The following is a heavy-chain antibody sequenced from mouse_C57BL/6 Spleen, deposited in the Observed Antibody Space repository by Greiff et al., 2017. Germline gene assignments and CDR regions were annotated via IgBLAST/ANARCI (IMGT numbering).Heavy chain of an antibody. J-gene: IGHJ4*01. Sequence: QVQLKESGAELVRPGASVTLSCKASGYTFTDYEMHWVKQTPVHGLEWIGAIDPETGGTAYNQKFKGKATLTADKSSSTSYMELRSLTSEDSAIYYCTGSGDYGGQGTSVTVTS. V-gene: IGHV1-15*01. CDR2: IDPETGGT. CDR1: GYTFTDYE. CDR3: TGSGDY.